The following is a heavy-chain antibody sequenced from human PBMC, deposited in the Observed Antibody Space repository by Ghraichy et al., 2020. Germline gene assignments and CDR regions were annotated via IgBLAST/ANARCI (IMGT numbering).Heavy chain of an antibody. D-gene: IGHD4-17*01. J-gene: IGHJ6*02. Sequence: ASVKVSCKASGYTFTSYGISWVRQAPGQGLEWMGWISAYNGNTNYAQKLQGRVTMTTDTSTSTAYMELRSLRSDHTAVYYCASPTGNYGDYSMDVWGQGTTVTVSS. CDR2: ISAYNGNT. CDR1: GYTFTSYG. CDR3: ASPTGNYGDYSMDV. V-gene: IGHV1-18*04.